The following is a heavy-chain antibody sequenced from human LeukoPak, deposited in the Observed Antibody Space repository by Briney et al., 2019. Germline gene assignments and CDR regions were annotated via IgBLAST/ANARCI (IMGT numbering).Heavy chain of an antibody. J-gene: IGHJ4*02. CDR2: INAGNGNT. D-gene: IGHD3-10*01. V-gene: IGHV1-3*01. Sequence: GAPVKVSCKASGYTFTSYAMHWVRQAPGQRLEWMGWINAGNGNTKYSQKFQGRVTITRDTSASTAYMELSSLRSEDTAVYYCARDRVRLLWFGELSPPGDFGYWGQGTLVTVSS. CDR1: GYTFTSYA. CDR3: ARDRVRLLWFGELSPPGDFGY.